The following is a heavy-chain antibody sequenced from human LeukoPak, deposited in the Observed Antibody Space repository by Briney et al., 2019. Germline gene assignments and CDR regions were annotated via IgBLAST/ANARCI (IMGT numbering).Heavy chain of an antibody. CDR2: IYHSGST. D-gene: IGHD2-2*01. V-gene: IGHV4-38-2*01. CDR3: ARVGYCSSTSCPRGAVDY. J-gene: IGHJ4*02. CDR1: GYSISSGYY. Sequence: SETLSLTCAVSGYSISSGYYWGWIRQPPGKGLEWIGSIYHSGSTYYNPSLKSRVTISVDTSKNQFSLKLSSVTAADTAVYYCARVGYCSSTSCPRGAVDYWGRGTLVTVSS.